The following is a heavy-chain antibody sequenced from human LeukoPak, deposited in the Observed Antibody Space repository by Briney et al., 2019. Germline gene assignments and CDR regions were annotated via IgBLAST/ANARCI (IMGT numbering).Heavy chain of an antibody. CDR3: ARDSRNYDFWSGYRIFDY. D-gene: IGHD3-3*01. J-gene: IGHJ4*02. V-gene: IGHV3-74*01. Sequence: GGFLRLSCAASGFTFSSYWMHWVRQAPGKGLVWVSRINSDGSSTSYADSVKGRFTISRDNAKNTLYLQMNSLRAEDTAVYYCARDSRNYDFWSGYRIFDYWGQGTLVTVSS. CDR1: GFTFSSYW. CDR2: INSDGSST.